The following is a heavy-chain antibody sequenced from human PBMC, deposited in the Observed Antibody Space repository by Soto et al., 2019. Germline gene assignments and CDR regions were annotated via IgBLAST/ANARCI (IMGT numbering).Heavy chain of an antibody. CDR2: MNPNSGNT. CDR1: GYTFTRYD. Sequence: ASLQVSCKAAGYTFTRYDINCVRQATGQGLEWMGWMNPNSGNTGYAQNFQCRVTMTRNTSISTAYMELSSLRFEDPAVYYCARDIGVVPAALDAFDIWGQGTMVT. V-gene: IGHV1-8*01. J-gene: IGHJ3*02. D-gene: IGHD2-2*01. CDR3: ARDIGVVPAALDAFDI.